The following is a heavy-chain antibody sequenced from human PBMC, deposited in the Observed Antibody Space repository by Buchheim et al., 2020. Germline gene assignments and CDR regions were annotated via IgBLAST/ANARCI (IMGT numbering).Heavy chain of an antibody. CDR3: ARDFWWLWDY. D-gene: IGHD2-15*01. V-gene: IGHV3-7*01. CDR1: GFTFSTYW. J-gene: IGHJ4*02. CDR2: IKEDGSDK. Sequence: EVQLVESGGGLVQPGGSLRLSCAASGFTFSTYWMSWVRQAPGKGLEWVANIKEDGSDKYYVDSVKGRCTVSRDNAKNSLYVQLNSLRSEDTAVYYCARDFWWLWDYWGQGTL.